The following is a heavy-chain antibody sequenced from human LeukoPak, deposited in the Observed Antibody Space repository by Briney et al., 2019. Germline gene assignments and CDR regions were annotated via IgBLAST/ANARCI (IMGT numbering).Heavy chain of an antibody. CDR2: ISSSSSTI. Sequence: GGSLRLSCAASGFTFSTYSMTWVRQAPEKGLEWLSYISSSSSTIYYADSVKGRFTISRDNAKNSLYLQMNSLRDEDTAVYYCARADIVGAPVFDYWGQGTLVTASS. CDR3: ARADIVGAPVFDY. V-gene: IGHV3-48*02. J-gene: IGHJ4*02. CDR1: GFTFSTYS. D-gene: IGHD1-26*01.